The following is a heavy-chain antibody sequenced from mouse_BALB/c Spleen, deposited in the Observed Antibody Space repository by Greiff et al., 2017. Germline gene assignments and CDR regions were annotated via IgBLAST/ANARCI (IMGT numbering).Heavy chain of an antibody. CDR1: GFTFSSYA. V-gene: IGHV5-12-2*01. Sequence: EVKLMESGGGLVKPGGSLKLSCAASGFTFSSYAMSWVRQTPEKRLEWVAYISNGGGSTYYPDTVKGRFTISRDNAKNTLYLQMSSLKSEDTTMYYCARRAITNYAMDYWGQGTSVTVSA. CDR2: ISNGGGST. J-gene: IGHJ4*01. CDR3: ARRAITNYAMDY. D-gene: IGHD2-4*01.